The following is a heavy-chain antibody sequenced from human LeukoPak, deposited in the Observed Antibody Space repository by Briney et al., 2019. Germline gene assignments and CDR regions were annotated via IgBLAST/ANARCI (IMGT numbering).Heavy chain of an antibody. CDR3: ARAQDRRSVRFLEWYLGWFDP. V-gene: IGHV1-2*02. J-gene: IGHJ5*02. CDR1: GYTFTGYY. D-gene: IGHD3-3*01. Sequence: ASVEVSCKASGYTFTGYYMHWVRQAPGQGLEWMGWIKPNSGGTNYAQKFQGRVSRTSDTSIRKAYMELSRVRSDDTAVYYCARAQDRRSVRFLEWYLGWFDPWGQGTLVTVSS. CDR2: IKPNSGGT.